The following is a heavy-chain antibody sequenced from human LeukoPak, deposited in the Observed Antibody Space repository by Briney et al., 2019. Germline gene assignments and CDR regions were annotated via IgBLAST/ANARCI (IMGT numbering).Heavy chain of an antibody. CDR2: IYYSGST. J-gene: IGHJ4*02. V-gene: IGHV4-59*12. CDR3: ARRASYYGSGNYYDY. D-gene: IGHD3-10*01. CDR1: GGSISGSY. Sequence: SETLSLTCTVSGGSISGSYWNWIRQPPGKGLEWIGYIYYSGSTNYNPSLKSRVTISVDTSKNQFSLKLSSVTAADTAVYFCARRASYYGSGNYYDYWGQGTLVTVSS.